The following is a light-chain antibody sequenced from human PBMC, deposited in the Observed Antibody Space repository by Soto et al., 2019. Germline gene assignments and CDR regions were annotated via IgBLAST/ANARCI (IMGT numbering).Light chain of an antibody. Sequence: QSALTQPVSVSGSPGQSITISCTGTNNDVGVYNFVSWYQQLPGKAPKLIIYDVSNRPPGVSDRFSGSKSGNTASLTISGLQAEDEADYYCSSYTTSTTRVFGGGTKLTGL. CDR3: SSYTTSTTRV. CDR2: DVS. CDR1: NNDVGVYNF. V-gene: IGLV2-14*03. J-gene: IGLJ3*02.